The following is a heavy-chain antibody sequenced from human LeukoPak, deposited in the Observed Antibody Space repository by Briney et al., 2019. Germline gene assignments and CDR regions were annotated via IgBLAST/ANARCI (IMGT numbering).Heavy chain of an antibody. CDR3: AREVAAAGAFDL. V-gene: IGHV4-59*11. Sequence: SETLSLTCTVSGGSISSHFWSWIRQPPGKGLEWIGYIFYSGTTNYNPSLKSRVTISVDTSKNQFSLKLSSVTAADTAVYYCAREVAAAGAFDLWGRGTLVTVSS. CDR1: GGSISSHF. J-gene: IGHJ2*01. CDR2: IFYSGTT. D-gene: IGHD6-13*01.